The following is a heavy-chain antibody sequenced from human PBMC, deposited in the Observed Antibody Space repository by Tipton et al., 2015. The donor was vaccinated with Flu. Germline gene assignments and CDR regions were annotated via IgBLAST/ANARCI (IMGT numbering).Heavy chain of an antibody. CDR1: GDAITSYY. V-gene: IGHV4-59*01. Sequence: GLVKPSETLSLTCTVSGDAITSYYWSWIRQPPGKGLEWIGYIYDSVTSNYNPSLKSRLTISVDSSKNQFSLKLTSVTAADTAVYYCARARAPYYYYAMDLWGQGTAVTVSS. J-gene: IGHJ6*02. CDR3: ARARAPYYYYAMDL. D-gene: IGHD3-16*01. CDR2: IYDSVTS.